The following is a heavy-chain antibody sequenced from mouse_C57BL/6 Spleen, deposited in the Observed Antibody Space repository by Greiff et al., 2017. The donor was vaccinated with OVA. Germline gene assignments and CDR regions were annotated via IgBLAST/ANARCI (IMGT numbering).Heavy chain of an antibody. CDR2: IYPGGGYT. CDR1: GYTFTNYW. D-gene: IGHD1-1*01. J-gene: IGHJ1*03. V-gene: IGHV1-63*01. Sequence: VKLQESGAELVRPGTSVKMSCKASGYTFTNYWIGWAKQRPGHGLEWIGDIYPGGGYTNYNEKFKGKATLTADKSSSTAYMQFSSLTSEDSAIYYCARRGITTVTYFDVWGTGTTVTVSS. CDR3: ARRGITTVTYFDV.